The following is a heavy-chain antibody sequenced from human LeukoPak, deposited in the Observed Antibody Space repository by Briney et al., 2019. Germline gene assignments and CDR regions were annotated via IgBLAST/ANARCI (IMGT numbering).Heavy chain of an antibody. V-gene: IGHV3-21*01. CDR2: ISSSSSYI. CDR1: GFTFSNYA. D-gene: IGHD3-10*01. Sequence: GGSLRLSCAASGFTFSNYAMNWVRQAPGKGLEWVSSISSSSSYIYYADSVKGRFTISRDNAKNSLYLQMNSLRAEDTAAYYCAKWFGELIDYWGQGTLVTVSS. CDR3: AKWFGELIDY. J-gene: IGHJ4*02.